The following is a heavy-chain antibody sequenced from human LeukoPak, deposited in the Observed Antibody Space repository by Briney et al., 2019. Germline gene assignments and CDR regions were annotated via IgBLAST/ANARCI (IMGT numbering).Heavy chain of an antibody. V-gene: IGHV1-69*13. Sequence: SVKVSCKASGGTLSSYAISWVRQAPGQGLEWMGGIIPIFGTANYAQKFQGRVTITADESTSTAYMELSSLRSEDTAVYYCARSRTKRGGYYGMDVWGQGTTVTVSS. D-gene: IGHD1-1*01. CDR3: ARSRTKRGGYYGMDV. J-gene: IGHJ6*02. CDR2: IIPIFGTA. CDR1: GGTLSSYA.